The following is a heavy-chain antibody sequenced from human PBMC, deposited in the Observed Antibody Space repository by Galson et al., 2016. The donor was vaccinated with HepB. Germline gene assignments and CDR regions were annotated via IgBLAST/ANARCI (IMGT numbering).Heavy chain of an antibody. Sequence: SVKVSCKASGDTFRTYAISWVRQAPGQGLEWMGGIIPIFGTTNYAQKFQGRITFTADGSTTTVYMELNTLRSEDTALYFCARVGDGTGYYDHHYYYFHGMDVWGQGTTVTVSS. V-gene: IGHV1-69*13. CDR3: ARVGDGTGYYDHHYYYFHGMDV. J-gene: IGHJ6*02. CDR2: IIPIFGTT. D-gene: IGHD3/OR15-3a*01. CDR1: GDTFRTYA.